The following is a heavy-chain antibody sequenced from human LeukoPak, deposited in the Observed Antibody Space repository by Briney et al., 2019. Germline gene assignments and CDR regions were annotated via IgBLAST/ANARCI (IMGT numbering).Heavy chain of an antibody. J-gene: IGHJ4*02. V-gene: IGHV3-66*01. CDR3: ARDSTGYCSGGSCYPAPFDY. CDR2: IYSGGST. D-gene: IGHD2-15*01. CDR1: GFTVCSNY. Sequence: GGSLRLSCAASGFTVCSNYMSWVREAPGKGLEWVSVIYSGGSTYYADSVKGRFTISRDNSKNTLYLQMNSLRAEDTAVYYCARDSTGYCSGGSCYPAPFDYWGQGTLVTVSS.